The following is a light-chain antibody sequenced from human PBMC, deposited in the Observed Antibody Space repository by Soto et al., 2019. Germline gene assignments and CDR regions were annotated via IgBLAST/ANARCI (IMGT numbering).Light chain of an antibody. CDR2: NVY. CDR1: SSDVGAYNF. V-gene: IGLV2-14*03. CDR3: SSFTSSSIWV. Sequence: QSALTQPASVSGSPGQSITISCTGTSSDVGAYNFVSWHQQHPGKAPKLMIYNVYDRPSGISNRFSGSKSDNTASLTISGLRAEDEANYYCSSFTSSSIWVFGGGTKLTVL. J-gene: IGLJ3*02.